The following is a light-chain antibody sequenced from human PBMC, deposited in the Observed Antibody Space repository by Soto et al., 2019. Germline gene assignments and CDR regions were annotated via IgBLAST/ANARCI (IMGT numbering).Light chain of an antibody. CDR2: GAS. Sequence: EIVLTQSPGTLSLSPGERATLSCRASQSVSSNYLAWYQQKPGQAPRLLIYGASSRATGTPDRFSGSGSETDFTLTISRLEPENFGVYHCQQYITAPETFGQGTKVDIK. CDR3: QQYITAPET. CDR1: QSVSSNY. J-gene: IGKJ1*01. V-gene: IGKV3-20*01.